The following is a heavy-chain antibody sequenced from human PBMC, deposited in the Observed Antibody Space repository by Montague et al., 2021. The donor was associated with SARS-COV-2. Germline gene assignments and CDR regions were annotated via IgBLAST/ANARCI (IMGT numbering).Heavy chain of an antibody. V-gene: IGHV3-23*01. CDR3: ANPRGEYSGSEFVFWY. CDR1: GFTFSRHA. D-gene: IGHD5-12*01. Sequence: SLRLSCAASGFTFSRHAMSWVRQAPGKGLEWVSDISGSGGSTYYADSVKGRFTISRDNSKNTLYLQMNSLRVEDTAVYYCANPRGEYSGSEFVFWYWGQGTLVTVSS. CDR2: ISGSGGST. J-gene: IGHJ4*02.